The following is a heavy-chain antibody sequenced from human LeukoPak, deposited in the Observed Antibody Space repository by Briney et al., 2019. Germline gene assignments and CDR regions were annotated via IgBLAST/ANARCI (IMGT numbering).Heavy chain of an antibody. Sequence: GRSLRLSCAASGFTFSSYAMSWVRQAPGKGLEWVSAISGSGGSTYYADSVKGRFTISRDNSKNTLYLQMNSLRAEDTAVYYCAKDCNYDSSGYLGWGQGTLVTVSS. CDR3: AKDCNYDSSGYLG. CDR2: ISGSGGST. J-gene: IGHJ4*02. D-gene: IGHD3-22*01. CDR1: GFTFSSYA. V-gene: IGHV3-23*01.